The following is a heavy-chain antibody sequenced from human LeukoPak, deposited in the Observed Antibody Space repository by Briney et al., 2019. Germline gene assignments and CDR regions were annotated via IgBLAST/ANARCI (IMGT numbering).Heavy chain of an antibody. D-gene: IGHD4-11*01. CDR2: IIPIFGTA. CDR3: ARSGIYSNYPSDY. CDR1: GGTFSSYA. Sequence: ASVKVSCKASGGTFSSYAISWVRQAPGQGLEWMGGIIPIFGTANYAQKFQGRVTITTDESTSTAYMELSSLRSEDTAVYYCARSGIYSNYPSDYWGQGTLVTVSS. J-gene: IGHJ4*02. V-gene: IGHV1-69*05.